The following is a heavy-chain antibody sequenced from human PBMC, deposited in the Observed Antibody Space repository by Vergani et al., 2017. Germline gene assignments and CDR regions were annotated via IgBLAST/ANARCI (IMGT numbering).Heavy chain of an antibody. D-gene: IGHD3-3*01. Sequence: VQLQESGPGLVKPSGTLSLTCAVSGGSISSSNWWSWVRQPPGKGLEWVANIKQDGSEKYYVDSVKGRFTISRDNAKNSLYLQMNSLRAEDTAIYYCTRDDLERFTIFGVVSQSFGMDVWGQGTTVTVSS. CDR3: TRDDLERFTIFGVVSQSFGMDV. CDR1: GGSISSSNW. J-gene: IGHJ6*02. V-gene: IGHV3-7*03. CDR2: IKQDGSEK.